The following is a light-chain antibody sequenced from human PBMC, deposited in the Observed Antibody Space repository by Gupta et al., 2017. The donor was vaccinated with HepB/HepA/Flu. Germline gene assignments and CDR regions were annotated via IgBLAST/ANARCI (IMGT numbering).Light chain of an antibody. V-gene: IGLV2-8*01. Sequence: QSALSQPPSASGSPGPSVSLSCPGSTSDIGDYDYVSWYQQHPDKVPKLLLYEVTKRPSGVPHRFSGSKSGNTASLTISGLQAEDEADYYCCSYAGSYTSVVFGEGTKLTVL. CDR2: EVT. CDR3: CSYAGSYTSVV. J-gene: IGLJ3*02. CDR1: TSDIGDYDY.